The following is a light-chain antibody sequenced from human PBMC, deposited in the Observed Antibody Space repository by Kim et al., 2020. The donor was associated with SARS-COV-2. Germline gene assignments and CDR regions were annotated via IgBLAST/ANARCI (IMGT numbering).Light chain of an antibody. CDR1: QSISTY. V-gene: IGKV3-11*01. CDR3: QQRGNWPLT. J-gene: IGKJ4*01. CDR2: DAS. Sequence: LSPGERATLSCRASQSISTYLGWYQQKPGQAPRLLIDDASNRAPGIPARFSGSGSGTDFTLIISSLEPEDFAVYYCQQRGNWPLTFGGGTKVDIK.